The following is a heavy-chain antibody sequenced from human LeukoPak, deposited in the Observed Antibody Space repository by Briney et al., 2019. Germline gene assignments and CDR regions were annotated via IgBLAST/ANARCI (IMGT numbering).Heavy chain of an antibody. CDR1: GGSPSGFS. CDR2: INLSGST. CDR3: ARGQVRVETGGRWVDR. D-gene: IGHD2-8*02. V-gene: IGHV4-34*01. Sequence: TLSPTRAVYGGSPSGFSSSSIRHRPQRRHWSRGEINLSGSTNDTPSPNSPVTISVDTSKNQFSLKLSSVTGAVTAVYYCARGQVRVETGGRWVDRWGEGTLVSVSS. J-gene: IGHJ5*02.